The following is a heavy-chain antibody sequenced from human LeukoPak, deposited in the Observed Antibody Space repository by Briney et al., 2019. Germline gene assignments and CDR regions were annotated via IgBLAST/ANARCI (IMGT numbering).Heavy chain of an antibody. CDR1: GFTFRTYA. J-gene: IGHJ4*02. D-gene: IGHD7-27*01. CDR3: ARHYFLGTYPDTPFDY. V-gene: IGHV3-23*01. CDR2: ISGSGGST. Sequence: GGSLRLSCAASGFTFRTYAMSWVRQAPGPGLEWLSAISGSGGSTYHADSVKGRFTISRDRSKNTLYLQINSLRAEDTAVYYCARHYFLGTYPDTPFDYWGQGTLVTVSS.